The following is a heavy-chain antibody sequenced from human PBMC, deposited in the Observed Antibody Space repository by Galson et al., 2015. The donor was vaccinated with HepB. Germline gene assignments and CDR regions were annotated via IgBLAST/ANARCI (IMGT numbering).Heavy chain of an antibody. CDR3: ATVGFYGARWDGWFDP. CDR2: TSSSSSYI. Sequence: SLRLSCAASGFTFSRYSMNWVRQAPGKGLEWVSSTSSSSSYIYYADSVKGRFTISRDNAKNSLYLQMNSLRAEDTAVYYCATVGFYGARWDGWFDPWGQGTLVTVSS. D-gene: IGHD4-17*01. J-gene: IGHJ5*02. V-gene: IGHV3-21*01. CDR1: GFTFSRYS.